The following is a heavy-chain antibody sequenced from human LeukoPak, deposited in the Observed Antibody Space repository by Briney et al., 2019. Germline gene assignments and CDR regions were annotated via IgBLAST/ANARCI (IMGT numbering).Heavy chain of an antibody. CDR3: ASGSAIDY. V-gene: IGHV3-7*01. D-gene: IGHD3-10*01. Sequence: GGSLRLSCAASGFSFSSHWMYWVRQAPGKGLEWVANINQDGSENYSVDSGKGRFTISRDNAKNSLYLQMNSLRADDTAVYYCASGSAIDYWGQGTLVTVSA. J-gene: IGHJ4*02. CDR1: GFSFSSHW. CDR2: INQDGSEN.